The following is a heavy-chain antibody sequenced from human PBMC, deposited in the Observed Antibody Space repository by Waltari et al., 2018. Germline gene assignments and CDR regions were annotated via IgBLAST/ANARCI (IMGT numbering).Heavy chain of an antibody. CDR2: MNPNSGNT. V-gene: IGHV1-8*01. J-gene: IGHJ4*02. Sequence: QVQLVQSGAEVKKPGASVKVSCKASGYTFTSSDIHWVRQATGQGLEWMGWMNPNSGNTGYAQKFQGRVTMTRNTSISTAYMELSSLRSEDTAVYYCARGLDYYDSSGYFYYFDYWGQGTLVTVSS. D-gene: IGHD3-22*01. CDR1: GYTFTSSD. CDR3: ARGLDYYDSSGYFYYFDY.